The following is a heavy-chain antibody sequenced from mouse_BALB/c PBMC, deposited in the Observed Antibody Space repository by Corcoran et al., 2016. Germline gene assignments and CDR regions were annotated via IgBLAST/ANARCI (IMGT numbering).Heavy chain of an antibody. CDR3: ARCLLQYSDV. Sequence: EVQLQQSGAELVKPGASVKLSCTASGFNIKDNYMHWVKQRPEQGLEWIGRIDPANGNTKYDPKFQGKATITADTSSNTAYLQLSSLTSEDTAVYYCARCLLQYSDVWGAGTTVTVSS. CDR1: GFNIKDNY. D-gene: IGHD1-1*01. CDR2: IDPANGNT. J-gene: IGHJ1*01. V-gene: IGHV14-3*02.